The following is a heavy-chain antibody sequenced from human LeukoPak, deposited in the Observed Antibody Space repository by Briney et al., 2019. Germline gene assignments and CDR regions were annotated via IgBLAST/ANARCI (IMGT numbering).Heavy chain of an antibody. Sequence: PGGSLRLSCAASGFTFSTYDMNWVRQTPGKGLEWVSYISSSSGTIYYADSVKGRFTISRDNAKNSLYLQMNSLRDEDTAVYYCARDRPHLISDTTCFCNYWGQGTLVTVSS. J-gene: IGHJ4*02. D-gene: IGHD2/OR15-2a*01. V-gene: IGHV3-48*02. CDR1: GFTFSTYD. CDR3: ARDRPHLISDTTCFCNY. CDR2: ISSSSGTI.